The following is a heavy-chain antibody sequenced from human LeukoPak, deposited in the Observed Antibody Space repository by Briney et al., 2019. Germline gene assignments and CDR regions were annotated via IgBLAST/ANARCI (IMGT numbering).Heavy chain of an antibody. D-gene: IGHD1-26*01. V-gene: IGHV3-74*01. Sequence: PGGSLRLSCAASGFPFSSYWMHWVRQAPGKGLVWVSRINIDGSNTNYADSVKGRFTISRDNAKNTLYLQMDSLRAEDTAVYYCARSLGGAYDYRGQGTLVTVSS. CDR1: GFPFSSYW. CDR3: ARSLGGAYDY. CDR2: INIDGSNT. J-gene: IGHJ4*02.